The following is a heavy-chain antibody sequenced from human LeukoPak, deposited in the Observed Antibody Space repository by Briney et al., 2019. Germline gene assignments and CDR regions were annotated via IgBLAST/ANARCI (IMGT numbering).Heavy chain of an antibody. D-gene: IGHD2-15*01. Sequence: GGSLRLSCAASGFTFSDFWMSWVRQTPGKGLEWVANIRHDGNAKNYVPSVRGRFTISRDNAKNSLYLQMNSLTVEDTAVYYCATSHDSAGNDWGQGTLVTVSS. J-gene: IGHJ4*02. V-gene: IGHV3-7*01. CDR2: IRHDGNAK. CDR3: ATSHDSAGND. CDR1: GFTFSDFW.